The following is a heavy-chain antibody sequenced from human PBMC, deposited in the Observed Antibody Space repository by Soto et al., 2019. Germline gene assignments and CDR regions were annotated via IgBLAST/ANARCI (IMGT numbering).Heavy chain of an antibody. Sequence: SETLSLTCAVYCGSFSGYYWSWIRQPPGKGLEWIGEINHSGSTNYNPSLKSRVTISVDTSKNQFSLKLSSVTAADTAVYYCARGPLAFAYYYDSSGYFDYWGQGTLVTVSS. CDR1: CGSFSGYY. J-gene: IGHJ4*02. CDR2: INHSGST. D-gene: IGHD3-22*01. CDR3: ARGPLAFAYYYDSSGYFDY. V-gene: IGHV4-34*01.